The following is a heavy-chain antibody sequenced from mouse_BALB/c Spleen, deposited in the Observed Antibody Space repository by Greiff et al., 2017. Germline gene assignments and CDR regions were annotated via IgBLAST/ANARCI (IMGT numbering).Heavy chain of an antibody. CDR1: GFSLTSYG. V-gene: IGHV2-9*02. CDR2: IWAGGST. CDR3: ARGYYGSSQYAMDY. D-gene: IGHD1-1*01. J-gene: IGHJ4*01. Sequence: VKLMESGPGLVAPSQSLSITCTVSGFSLTSYGVHWVRQPPGKGLEWLGVIWAGGSTNYNSALMSRLSISKDNSKSQVFLKMNSLQTDDTAMYYCARGYYGSSQYAMDYWGQGTSVTVSS.